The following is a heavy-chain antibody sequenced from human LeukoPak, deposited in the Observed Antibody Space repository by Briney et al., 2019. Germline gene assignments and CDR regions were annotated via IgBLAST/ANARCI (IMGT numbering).Heavy chain of an antibody. Sequence: PSETLSLTCAVSGYSISSGYYWGWIRPPPGKGLEWIGSIHHSGSTYYNPSLKSRVTISVDTSKNQFSLKPSSVTAADTAVYYCARNVRGQRFYYYYMDVWGKGTTVTVSS. CDR3: ARNVRGQRFYYYYMDV. D-gene: IGHD3-16*01. CDR1: GYSISSGYY. V-gene: IGHV4-38-2*01. CDR2: IHHSGST. J-gene: IGHJ6*03.